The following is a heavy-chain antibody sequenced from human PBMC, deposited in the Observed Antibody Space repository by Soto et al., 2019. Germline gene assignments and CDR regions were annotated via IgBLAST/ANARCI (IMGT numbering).Heavy chain of an antibody. CDR1: GGSISSYY. V-gene: IGHV4-59*01. CDR2: IYYSGST. D-gene: IGHD3-10*01. CDR3: ARAHAPVLLWFGESDTRFDP. Sequence: SETLSLTCTVSGGSISSYYWSWIRQPPGKGLEWIGYIYYSGSTNYNPSLKSRVTISVDTSKNQFSLKLSSVTAADTAVYYCARAHAPVLLWFGESDTRFDPWGQGTLVTVSS. J-gene: IGHJ5*02.